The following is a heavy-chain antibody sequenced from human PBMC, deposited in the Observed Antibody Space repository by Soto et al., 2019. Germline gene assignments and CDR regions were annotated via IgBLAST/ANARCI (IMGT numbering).Heavy chain of an antibody. D-gene: IGHD2-15*01. V-gene: IGHV3-30*18. J-gene: IGHJ3*02. Sequence: QVQLVESGGGVVQPGRSLRLSCAASGFTFSTYGIHWVRQAPGKGLEWVAVISYDGSSKYYADSVKGRFTISRDNSKNTLYLQMNSLRAEDTAVYYCAKVPAKVDPFDIWGQGTMVTVSS. CDR1: GFTFSTYG. CDR3: AKVPAKVDPFDI. CDR2: ISYDGSSK.